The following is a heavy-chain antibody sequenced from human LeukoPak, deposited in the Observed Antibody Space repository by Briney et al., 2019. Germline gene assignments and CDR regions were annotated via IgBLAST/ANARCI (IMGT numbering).Heavy chain of an antibody. CDR3: AKDRFGVTTSRDYFDY. V-gene: IGHV3-23*01. D-gene: IGHD3-3*01. Sequence: GGSLRLSCAASGFTFSSYAMSWVRQVSGKGLEWVSTISGSGGNTYYADSVKGRFTISRDNSKNTLYLQMNSLRAEDTAVYYCAKDRFGVTTSRDYFDYWGQGTLVTVSS. J-gene: IGHJ4*02. CDR2: ISGSGGNT. CDR1: GFTFSSYA.